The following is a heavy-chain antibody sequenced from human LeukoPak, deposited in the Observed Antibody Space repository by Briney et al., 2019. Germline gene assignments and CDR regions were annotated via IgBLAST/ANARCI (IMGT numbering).Heavy chain of an antibody. D-gene: IGHD6-13*01. CDR3: ARAPSSSSWSFDF. Sequence: GGSLRLSCAASGFTFSSHWMHWVRQTPGKGLMWVSRIDGDGITIDYADSVKGRVTISRDNAKNTLSLQMNGLRVEDTAVYYCARAPSSSSWSFDFWGQGTLVTVSS. CDR1: GFTFSSHW. J-gene: IGHJ4*02. V-gene: IGHV3-74*01. CDR2: IDGDGITI.